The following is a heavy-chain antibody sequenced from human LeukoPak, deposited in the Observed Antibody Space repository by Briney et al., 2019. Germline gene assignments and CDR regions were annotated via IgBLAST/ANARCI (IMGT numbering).Heavy chain of an antibody. V-gene: IGHV3-21*01. CDR1: GFTFSSYG. CDR2: AGTSSSYI. J-gene: IGHJ4*02. CDR3: ARDLHWAFDY. D-gene: IGHD3-16*01. Sequence: GGSLRLSCAASGFTFSSYGMHWVRQAPGKGLEWVSSAGTSSSYIYYADSVKGRFTISRDNAKNSLYLQMNSLRAEDTAVYYCARDLHWAFDYWGQGTLVTVSS.